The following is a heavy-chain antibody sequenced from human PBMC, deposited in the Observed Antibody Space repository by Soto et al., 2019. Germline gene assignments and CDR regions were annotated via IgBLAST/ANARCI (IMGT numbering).Heavy chain of an antibody. J-gene: IGHJ4*02. CDR1: VGSISSYY. Sequence: ETLSLTCTVSVGSISSYYWSWIRQPPGKGLEWIGYIYYSGSTNYNPSLKSRVTISVDTSKNQFSLKLSSVTAADTAVYYCARDNGYSYGYTLDHWGQGTLVTVSS. CDR3: ARDNGYSYGYTLDH. CDR2: IYYSGST. V-gene: IGHV4-59*01. D-gene: IGHD5-18*01.